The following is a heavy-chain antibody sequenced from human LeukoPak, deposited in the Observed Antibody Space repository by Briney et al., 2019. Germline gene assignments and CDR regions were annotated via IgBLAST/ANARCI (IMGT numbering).Heavy chain of an antibody. Sequence: GGSLRLSCAASGFNFNNYWMSWLRQAPGKGLEWVATIWSDGSNKYYADSVKGRFTISRDNSKNTLYLQMNSLRAEDTAVYYCASVCSGTSCHFDYWGQGTLVTVSS. CDR3: ASVCSGTSCHFDY. CDR2: IWSDGSNK. J-gene: IGHJ4*02. CDR1: GFNFNNYW. D-gene: IGHD2-2*01. V-gene: IGHV3-33*08.